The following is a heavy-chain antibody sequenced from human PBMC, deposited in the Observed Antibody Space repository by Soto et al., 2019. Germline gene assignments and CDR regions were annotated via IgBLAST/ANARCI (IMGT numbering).Heavy chain of an antibody. J-gene: IGHJ4*02. CDR1: GFTFSDYY. CDR2: ISSSTSHT. CDR3: ARGRAAAADYSDF. Sequence: QVQLVESGGGLVKPGGSLRLSCAVSGFTFSDYYMTWIRQAPGKGLEWVSYISSSTSHTNYAASVKGRITISRDNAKNSLSLQMTSLTAEATALYYCARGRAAAADYSDFWRQRTLVTVSS. V-gene: IGHV3-11*05. D-gene: IGHD6-25*01.